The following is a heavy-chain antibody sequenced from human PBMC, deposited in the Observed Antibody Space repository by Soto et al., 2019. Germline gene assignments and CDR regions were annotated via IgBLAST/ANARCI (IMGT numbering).Heavy chain of an antibody. CDR2: IYYSGST. V-gene: IGHV4-39*01. D-gene: IGHD2-15*01. CDR3: ARTEDIVVVVAATQAFDI. Sequence: ASETLSLTCTVSGGSISSSSYYWGWLRQPPGKGLEWIGSIYYSGSTYYNPSLKSRVTISVDTSKNQFSLKLSSVTAADTAVYYCARTEDIVVVVAATQAFDIWGQGTMVTVSS. J-gene: IGHJ3*02. CDR1: GGSISSSSYY.